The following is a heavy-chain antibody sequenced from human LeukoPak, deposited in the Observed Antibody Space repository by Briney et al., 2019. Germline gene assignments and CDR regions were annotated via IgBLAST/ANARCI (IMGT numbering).Heavy chain of an antibody. CDR1: GFTFSSYA. CDR3: AKEDRVDSSGYSDY. J-gene: IGHJ4*02. V-gene: IGHV3-23*01. D-gene: IGHD3-22*01. Sequence: GGSLRLSCAASGFTFSSYAMSWVRRAPGKGLEWVSDISGSGGLTYYVDFVKGRFTISRDNSKNTLYLQMNSLRAEDTAVYYCAKEDRVDSSGYSDYWGQGTLVTV. CDR2: ISGSGGLT.